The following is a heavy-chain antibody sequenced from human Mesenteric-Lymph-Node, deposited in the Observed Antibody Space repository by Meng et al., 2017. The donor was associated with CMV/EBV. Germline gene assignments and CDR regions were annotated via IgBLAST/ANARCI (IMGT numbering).Heavy chain of an antibody. V-gene: IGHV3-53*01. D-gene: IGHD1-26*01. CDR3: ARASEWERFDY. CDR1: GFTVSSNY. CDR2: IYSGGST. Sequence: GGSLRLSCAASGFTVSSNYMSWVRQAPGKGLEWVSVIYSGGSTYYADSVKGRFTISRDNSKNTLYLQMNSLRAEDTAVYYCARASEWERFDYWGQGTLVTVSS. J-gene: IGHJ4*02.